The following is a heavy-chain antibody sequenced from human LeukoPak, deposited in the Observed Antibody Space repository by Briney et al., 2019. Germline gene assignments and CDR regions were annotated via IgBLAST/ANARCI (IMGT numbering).Heavy chain of an antibody. CDR3: ARDSGAGLDY. Sequence: PGRSLRLSCAASGFTFSSYAMHWVRQAPGKGLEWVAVISYDGSNKYYADSVKGRFTISRDNSRNTLYLQMNSLRAEDTAVYYCARDSGAGLDYWGQGTLVTVSS. D-gene: IGHD6-19*01. J-gene: IGHJ4*02. CDR2: ISYDGSNK. CDR1: GFTFSSYA. V-gene: IGHV3-30-3*01.